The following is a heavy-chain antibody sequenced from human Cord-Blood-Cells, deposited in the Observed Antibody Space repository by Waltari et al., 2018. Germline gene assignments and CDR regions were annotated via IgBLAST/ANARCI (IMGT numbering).Heavy chain of an antibody. V-gene: IGHV4-39*01. Sequence: QLQLQGSGPGLVKPSETLSRTCTVSGGAITSSSSNWGWSRQPPGKGLEWIGSSYYSGSTYYNPSLKSRVTISVDTSKNQFSLKLSSVTAADTAVYYCARVGGSGSYYNWFDPWGQGTLVTVSS. CDR1: GGAITSSSSN. D-gene: IGHD3-10*01. J-gene: IGHJ5*02. CDR3: ARVGGSGSYYNWFDP. CDR2: SYYSGST.